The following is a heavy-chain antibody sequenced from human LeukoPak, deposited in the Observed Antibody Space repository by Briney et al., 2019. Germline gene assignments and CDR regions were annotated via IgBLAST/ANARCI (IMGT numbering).Heavy chain of an antibody. J-gene: IGHJ6*03. Sequence: ASVKVSCKASGYTFTGYYMHWVRQAPGQGLEWMGWINPNSGGTNYAQKFQGRVTMTRNTSISTAYMELSSLRSEDTAVYYCARGSTMVRGVIWDYYYYYYMDVWGKGTTVTISS. CDR2: INPNSGGT. CDR1: GYTFTGYY. D-gene: IGHD3-10*01. V-gene: IGHV1-2*02. CDR3: ARGSTMVRGVIWDYYYYYYMDV.